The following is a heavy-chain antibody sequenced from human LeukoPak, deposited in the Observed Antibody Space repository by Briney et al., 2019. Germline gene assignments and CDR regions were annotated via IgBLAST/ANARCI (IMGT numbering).Heavy chain of an antibody. Sequence: GGSLRLSCAASGFTFSSYAMSWVRQAPGKGLEWVSGISGSGANTHYADSVKGRFTISRDNSKNTLYLQMNSLRAEDTAVYYCASSGRSMRSRYAFDIWGQGTMVTVSS. CDR3: ASSGRSMRSRYAFDI. D-gene: IGHD2/OR15-2a*01. J-gene: IGHJ3*02. V-gene: IGHV3-23*01. CDR1: GFTFSSYA. CDR2: ISGSGANT.